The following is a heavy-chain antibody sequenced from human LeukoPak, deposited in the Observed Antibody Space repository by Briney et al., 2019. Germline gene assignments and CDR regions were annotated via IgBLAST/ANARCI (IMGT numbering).Heavy chain of an antibody. CDR2: ISSSGSTI. V-gene: IGHV3-48*03. J-gene: IGHJ5*02. CDR3: ARDLGAPGQWLVRPARLDP. Sequence: SGGSLRLSCAASGFTFSSYEMNWVRQAPGEGLEWVSYISSSGSTIYYADSVKGRFTISRDNAKNSLYLQMNSLRAEDTAVYYCARDLGAPGQWLVRPARLDPWGQGTLVTVSS. CDR1: GFTFSSYE. D-gene: IGHD6-19*01.